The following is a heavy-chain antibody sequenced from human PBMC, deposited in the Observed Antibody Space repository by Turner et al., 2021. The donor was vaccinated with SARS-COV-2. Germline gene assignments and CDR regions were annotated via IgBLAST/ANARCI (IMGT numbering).Heavy chain of an antibody. CDR1: GGSISNYY. CDR3: ARVVVLRRAYFDY. J-gene: IGHJ4*02. D-gene: IGHD2-8*01. Sequence: QVQLQESGPGLVKPAETLSLTCTVSGGSISNYYWSWIRQPPGKGLEWIGYIYYSGSTYYNPSLKSRVTISVDTSKSQFSLKLSSVTAADTAVYYCARVVVLRRAYFDYWGQGTLVTVSS. CDR2: IYYSGST. V-gene: IGHV4-59*08.